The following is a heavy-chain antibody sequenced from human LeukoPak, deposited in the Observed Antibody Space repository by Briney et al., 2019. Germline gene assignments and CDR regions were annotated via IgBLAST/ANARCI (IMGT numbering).Heavy chain of an antibody. V-gene: IGHV3-64D*06. J-gene: IGHJ3*02. Sequence: GRSLRLSCAASGFTFSSYAMHWVRQAPGKGLEYVSAISSNGGSTYYADSVKGRFTISRDNSKNTLYLQMSSLRAEDTAVYYCVNHRYSSGWVAFDIWGQGTMVTVSS. CDR1: GFTFSSYA. CDR3: VNHRYSSGWVAFDI. CDR2: ISSNGGST. D-gene: IGHD6-19*01.